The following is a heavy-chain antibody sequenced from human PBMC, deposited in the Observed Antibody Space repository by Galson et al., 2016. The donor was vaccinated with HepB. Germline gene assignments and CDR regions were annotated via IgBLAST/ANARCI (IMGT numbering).Heavy chain of an antibody. Sequence: SLRLSCAASGFTFRNYDMHWVRQPPGKGLEWVSAIGTAGDPFYAGSVKGRFTISRENAKNSLSLQMNNLRAEDTAVYYCGRDQFSQAWLDHWGQGTLVTVSS. V-gene: IGHV3-13*05. D-gene: IGHD5-24*01. CDR2: IGTAGDP. CDR1: GFTFRNYD. CDR3: GRDQFSQAWLDH. J-gene: IGHJ4*02.